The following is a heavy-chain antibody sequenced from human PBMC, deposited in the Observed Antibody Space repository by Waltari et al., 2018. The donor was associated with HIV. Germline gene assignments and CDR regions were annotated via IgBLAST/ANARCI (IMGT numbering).Heavy chain of an antibody. V-gene: IGHV3-23*01. J-gene: IGHJ4*02. Sequence: EVELLESGGGLVQPGGSLRLSCAASGYVFESYAMSWVRQSPGREFEGVVVCCSLSEGPHYACSVGVRFTISRDNSQRTRFLQMSDLRPDDTGVYYCARDGGSYMGAFVGTAEILNWGQGVQVIVSS. CDR2: CCSLSEGP. D-gene: IGHD2-21*01. CDR1: GYVFESYA. CDR3: ARDGGSYMGAFVGTAEILN.